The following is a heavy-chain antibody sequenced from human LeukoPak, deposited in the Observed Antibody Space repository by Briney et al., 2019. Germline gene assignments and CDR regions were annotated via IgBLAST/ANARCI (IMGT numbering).Heavy chain of an antibody. Sequence: SVKVSCKASGGTFSSYAISWVRQAPGQGLEWMGRIIPILGIANYAQKFQGRVTITADKSTSTAYMELSSLRSEDTAVYYCARDVEMATFFDYWGQETLVTVSS. CDR3: ARDVEMATFFDY. CDR2: IIPILGIA. CDR1: GGTFSSYA. J-gene: IGHJ4*02. D-gene: IGHD5-24*01. V-gene: IGHV1-69*04.